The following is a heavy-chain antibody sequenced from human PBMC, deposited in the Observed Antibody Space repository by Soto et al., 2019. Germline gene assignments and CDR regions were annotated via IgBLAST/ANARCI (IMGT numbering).Heavy chain of an antibody. J-gene: IGHJ4*02. D-gene: IGHD3-10*01. V-gene: IGHV4-31*03. Sequence: PSETLSLTCTVSGNSISTGAYYWSWLRQHPVKGLEWIGHIFYSGNTHYSPSLESRVTISVDTSKNQFSLKLISVTVADTALYYCAREGRSAAPQAGFDFWGQGTLVTVS. CDR3: AREGRSAAPQAGFDF. CDR1: GNSISTGAYY. CDR2: IFYSGNT.